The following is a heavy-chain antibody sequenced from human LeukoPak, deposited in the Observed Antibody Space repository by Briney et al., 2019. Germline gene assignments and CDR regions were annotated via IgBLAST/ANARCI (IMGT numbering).Heavy chain of an antibody. D-gene: IGHD6-19*01. CDR2: INPNSGGT. CDR1: GYTFNGYY. CDR3: ATSSGWKSNIDY. Sequence: EASVKVSCKASGYTFNGYYIHWVRQAPGQGLEWMGWINPNSGGTNYAQKFQGRVTMTRGTSISTAYMELSRLRSDDTAVFYCATSSGWKSNIDYWGQGTLVTVSS. V-gene: IGHV1-2*02. J-gene: IGHJ4*02.